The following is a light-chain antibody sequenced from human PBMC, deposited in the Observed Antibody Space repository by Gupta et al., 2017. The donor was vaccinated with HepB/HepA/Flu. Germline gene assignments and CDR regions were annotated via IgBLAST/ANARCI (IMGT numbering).Light chain of an antibody. CDR3: NSRDSRV. J-gene: IGLJ3*02. V-gene: IGLV3-19*01. CDR1: SLRSYY. Sequence: SSELTQDPAVSVALGQTVRITCQGDSLRSYYASWYQQKPGQAPVLVIYGKNNRPSGIPDRFSGSSSGNTASLTITGAQAEYEADYYCNSRDSRVFGGGTKLTVL. CDR2: GKN.